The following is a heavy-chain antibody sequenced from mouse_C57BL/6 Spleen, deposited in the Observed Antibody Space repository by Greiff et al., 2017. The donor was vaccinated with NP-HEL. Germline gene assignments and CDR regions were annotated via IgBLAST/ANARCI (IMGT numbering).Heavy chain of an antibody. J-gene: IGHJ2*01. Sequence: QVQLQQSGAELARPGASVKMSCKASGYTFTSYTMHWVKQRPGQGLEWIGYINPSSGYTQYNQKLKETATLTADKSSSTTYMQLSTLTSEASAVYYCAREYYGSVDYWGQGTTLTVSS. CDR3: AREYYGSVDY. CDR2: INPSSGYT. V-gene: IGHV1-4*01. D-gene: IGHD1-1*01. CDR1: GYTFTSYT.